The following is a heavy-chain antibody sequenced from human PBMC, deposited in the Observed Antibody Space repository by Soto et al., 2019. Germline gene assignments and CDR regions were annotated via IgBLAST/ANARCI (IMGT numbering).Heavy chain of an antibody. CDR2: ISAYNGNT. CDR1: GYTFTSYG. V-gene: IGHV1-18*01. CDR3: EGDRHYFCCSGRQYDFDY. Sequence: QVQLVQSGAEVKKPGASVKVSCKASGYTFTSYGISWVRQAPGQGLEWMGWISAYNGNTNYAQKLQGRVTMTTDTYTSTAYMELRRLSSDDTAVYYCEGDRHYFCCSGRQYDFDYWCQETLVTVSP. J-gene: IGHJ4*02. D-gene: IGHD2-15*01.